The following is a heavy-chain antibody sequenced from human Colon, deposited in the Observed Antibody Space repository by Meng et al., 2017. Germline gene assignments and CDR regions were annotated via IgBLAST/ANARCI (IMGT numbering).Heavy chain of an antibody. CDR2: INPNSGGT. V-gene: IGHV1-2*02. CDR3: VRKPRGGGLAAAGHFDY. CDR1: GYTFTGYY. D-gene: IGHD6-13*01. J-gene: IGHJ4*02. Sequence: ASVKVSCKASGYTFTGYYMHWVRQAPGQGLEWMGWINPNSGGTNYAQKFQGRVTMTRDTSISTAYMELSRLRSDDTAVYYCVRKPRGGGLAAAGHFDYWGQGTLVTVSS.